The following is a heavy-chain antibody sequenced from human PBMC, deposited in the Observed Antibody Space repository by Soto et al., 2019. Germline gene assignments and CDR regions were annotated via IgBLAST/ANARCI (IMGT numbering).Heavy chain of an antibody. Sequence: GGSLRLSCAASGFTFSSYGMHWVRQAPGKGLEWVAVISYDGSNKYYADSVKGRFTISRDNTKNKLYLQMSSLRAEDTAVYYCAKLDCSGGSCYWFNPWGKGTLVTVSS. V-gene: IGHV3-30*18. CDR1: GFTFSSYG. CDR2: ISYDGSNK. CDR3: AKLDCSGGSCYWFNP. D-gene: IGHD2-15*01. J-gene: IGHJ5*02.